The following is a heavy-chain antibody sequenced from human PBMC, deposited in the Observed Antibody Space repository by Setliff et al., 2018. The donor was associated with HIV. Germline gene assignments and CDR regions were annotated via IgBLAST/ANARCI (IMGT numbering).Heavy chain of an antibody. CDR2: ISYSGSK. Sequence: PSETLSLTCSVSNGSISSSTYYWGWIRQSPGKGLEWIGSISYSGSKYHNPSLKSRVAMSIDTSKNQFSLKMTSVTAADTAVYFCARDGYSSSWFDSWGQGTLVTVSS. CDR3: ARDGYSSSWFDS. D-gene: IGHD2-2*03. J-gene: IGHJ5*01. CDR1: NGSISSSTYY. V-gene: IGHV4-39*07.